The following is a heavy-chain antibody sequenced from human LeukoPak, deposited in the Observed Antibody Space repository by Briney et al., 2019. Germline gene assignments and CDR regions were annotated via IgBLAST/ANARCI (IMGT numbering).Heavy chain of an antibody. V-gene: IGHV4-39*01. CDR3: AKSGGYGLIDY. CDR2: IYSSGST. Sequence: SETLSLTCNVSGVSISSSSYYWGWIRQPPGKGLEWIGSIYSSGSTHYKSSLKSRVTISIDTSKNQVSPKMSSVTAADTAVYYCAKSGGYGLIDYWGQGTLVTVSS. CDR1: GVSISSSSYY. J-gene: IGHJ4*01. D-gene: IGHD6-25*01.